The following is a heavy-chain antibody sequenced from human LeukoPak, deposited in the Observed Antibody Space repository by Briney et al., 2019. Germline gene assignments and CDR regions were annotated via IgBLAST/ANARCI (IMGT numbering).Heavy chain of an antibody. CDR1: GFTFSDYY. J-gene: IGHJ4*02. Sequence: GGSLRLSCAASGFTFSDYYMTWIRQAPGKGLEWVSDISTSSTNTKYADSVKGRFTISRDNAKNSLYLQMNSLRAEDTGVYYCARDDSSGAWYFDYWGQGTLVSVSS. CDR2: ISTSSTNT. CDR3: ARDDSSGAWYFDY. V-gene: IGHV3-11*06. D-gene: IGHD6-19*01.